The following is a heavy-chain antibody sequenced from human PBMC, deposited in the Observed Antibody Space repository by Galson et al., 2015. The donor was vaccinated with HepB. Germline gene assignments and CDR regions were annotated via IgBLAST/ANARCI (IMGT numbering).Heavy chain of an antibody. CDR2: IYIIDTTT. Sequence: SLRLSCAASGFTFSNYRLHWVRQAPGKGLEWVSYIYIIDTTTQYADSVKGRFTISRDNAKNSLFLQMNILRDEDTAVYYCAREVSGTFHAFDIWGQGTMVTVSS. V-gene: IGHV3-48*02. D-gene: IGHD2/OR15-2a*01. CDR3: AREVSGTFHAFDI. J-gene: IGHJ3*02. CDR1: GFTFSNYR.